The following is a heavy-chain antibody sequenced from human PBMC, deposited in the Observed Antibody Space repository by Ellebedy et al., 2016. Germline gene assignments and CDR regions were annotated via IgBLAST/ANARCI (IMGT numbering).Heavy chain of an antibody. V-gene: IGHV4-34*01. Sequence: SETLSLTCAIYDGSFSDTYWTWIRQPPGKGLEWIGEIHPSGSTTYNPSLDSRVTMSVDTSKNQFSLNLYSVTAADTAVYYCARGSDSRKVGYWGQGILVTVAS. D-gene: IGHD6-13*01. CDR2: IHPSGST. J-gene: IGHJ4*02. CDR1: DGSFSDTY. CDR3: ARGSDSRKVGY.